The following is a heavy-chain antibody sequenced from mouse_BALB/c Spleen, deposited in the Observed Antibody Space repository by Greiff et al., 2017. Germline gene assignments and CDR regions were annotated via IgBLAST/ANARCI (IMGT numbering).Heavy chain of an antibody. CDR3: ARDSGPYGFAY. V-gene: IGHV2-6-7*01. D-gene: IGHD1-1*01. CDR2: IWGDGST. CDR1: GFSLTGYG. J-gene: IGHJ3*01. Sequence: VQLQQSGPGLVAPSQSLSITCTVSGFSLTGYGVNWVRQPPGKGLEWLGMIWGDGSTDYNSALKYRLSTSKDNSKSQVFLKMNSLQTDDTARYYCARDSGPYGFAYWGQGTLVTVSA.